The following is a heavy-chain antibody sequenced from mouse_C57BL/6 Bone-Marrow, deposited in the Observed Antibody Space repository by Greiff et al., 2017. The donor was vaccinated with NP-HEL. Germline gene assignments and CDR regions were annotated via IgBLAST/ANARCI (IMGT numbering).Heavy chain of an antibody. V-gene: IGHV1-53*01. D-gene: IGHD2-4*01. CDR2: INPSNGDN. J-gene: IGHJ3*01. CDR1: GYTFTSYW. CDR3: ARPDYP. Sequence: VQLQQPGTELVKPGASVKLSCKASGYTFTSYWMNWVKQRPGKGLEWIGNINPSNGDNTYNEKFKSKATLTVDKSSSTAYMKLGSLTSEDSAVYYSARPDYPWGQAPLVTVST.